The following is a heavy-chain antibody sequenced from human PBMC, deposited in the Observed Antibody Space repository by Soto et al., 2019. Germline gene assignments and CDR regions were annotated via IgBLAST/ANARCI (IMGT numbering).Heavy chain of an antibody. J-gene: IGHJ4*02. CDR1: GGTFSSYA. CDR2: IIPIFGTA. CDR3: ARVIDSSGYYYFDY. Sequence: QVQLVQSGAEVKKPGSSVKVSCKASGGTFSSYAISWVRQAPGQGLEWMGGIIPIFGTANYAQKLQGRVTITADKSTNSAYMELSSLRSEDTAVYYCARVIDSSGYYYFDYWGQGTLVTVSS. V-gene: IGHV1-69*14. D-gene: IGHD3-22*01.